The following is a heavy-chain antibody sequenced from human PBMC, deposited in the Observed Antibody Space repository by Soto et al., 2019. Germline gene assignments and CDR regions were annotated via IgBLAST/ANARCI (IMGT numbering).Heavy chain of an antibody. CDR2: ISYSGST. D-gene: IGHD3-22*01. Sequence: SETLSLTCTVSGGSISSSSYYWGWIRQPPGKGLEWIGSISYSGSTYYNPSHKSRVTISVDTSKNQFSLKLSSVTAADTAMYYCASYYYDSSGYYYVPGVYWGQGTLVTVSS. V-gene: IGHV4-39*01. CDR3: ASYYYDSSGYYYVPGVY. J-gene: IGHJ4*02. CDR1: GGSISSSSYY.